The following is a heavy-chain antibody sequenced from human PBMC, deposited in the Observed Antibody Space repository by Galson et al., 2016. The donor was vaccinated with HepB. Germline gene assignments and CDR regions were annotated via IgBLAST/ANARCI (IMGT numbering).Heavy chain of an antibody. CDR2: SVAEDGEP. J-gene: IGHJ3*02. CDR3: ATDRAEAALEAFDI. Sequence: SVKVSCKVSGDSLSELSMHWVRQAPGKGLEYMGISVAEDGEPFYAEKFQGRVTMMEDTSTDTAYLELRSLRSEDTAVYYCATDRAEAALEAFDIWGQGTMVTVSS. D-gene: IGHD6-19*01. CDR1: GDSLSELS. V-gene: IGHV1-24*01.